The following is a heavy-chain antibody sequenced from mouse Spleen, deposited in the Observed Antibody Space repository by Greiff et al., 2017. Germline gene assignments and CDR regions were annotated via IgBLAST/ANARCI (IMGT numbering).Heavy chain of an antibody. CDR3: ARSPDGYYLYWYFDV. CDR2: IHPNSGST. J-gene: IGHJ1*01. V-gene: IGHV1-64*01. CDR1: GYTFTSYW. D-gene: IGHD2-3*01. Sequence: VQLQQPGAELVKPGASVKLSCKASGYTFTSYWMHWVKQRPGQGLEWIGMIHPNSGSTNYNEKFKSKATLTVDKSSSTAYMQLSSLTSEDSAVYYCARSPDGYYLYWYFDVWGAGTTVTVSS.